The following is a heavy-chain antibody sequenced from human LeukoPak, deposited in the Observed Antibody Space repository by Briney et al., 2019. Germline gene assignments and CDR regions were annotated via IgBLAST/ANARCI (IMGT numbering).Heavy chain of an antibody. CDR3: SRENGALSPFCY. Sequence: SGTLSLTCGVSGSSITSTNWGSWARQPPGQGLEWIGEISLSGLTNYNPSLKSRVTMALDKSKNHLSLNLTSVTAADTAVYSFSRENGALSPFCYWGQGTLVTVPS. CDR1: GSSITSTNW. CDR2: ISLSGLT. J-gene: IGHJ4*02. D-gene: IGHD3-3*01. V-gene: IGHV4-4*02.